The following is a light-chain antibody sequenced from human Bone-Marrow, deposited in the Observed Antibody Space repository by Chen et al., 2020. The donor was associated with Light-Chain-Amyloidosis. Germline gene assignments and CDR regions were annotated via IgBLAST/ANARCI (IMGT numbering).Light chain of an antibody. J-gene: IGKJ4*01. Sequence: ELVLTQSPGTLSLSSGEGANLSCRASQTISSNYLTWYQQKLGQAPRLLIYGSSSRATGIPDRFTGSGSGTDFTLTINRLEPEDFAMYYCQQYGTSPLTFGGGTKVEIK. V-gene: IGKV3-20*01. CDR3: QQYGTSPLT. CDR2: GSS. CDR1: QTISSNY.